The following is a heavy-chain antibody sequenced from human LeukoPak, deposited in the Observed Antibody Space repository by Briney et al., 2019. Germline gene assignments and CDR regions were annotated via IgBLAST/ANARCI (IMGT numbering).Heavy chain of an antibody. V-gene: IGHV4-4*07. D-gene: IGHD3-10*01. CDR2: IYTSART. CDR1: GGSISSYY. CDR3: ARDAVTPGDDTFDM. Sequence: SETLSLTCTVSGGSISSYYWSWIRQPAGKGLEWIGRIYTSARTNYNPSLKSRVTMSVDTSKNQFSLKLSAVTAADTAVYYCARDAVTPGDDTFDMRGQGTMVTVSS. J-gene: IGHJ3*02.